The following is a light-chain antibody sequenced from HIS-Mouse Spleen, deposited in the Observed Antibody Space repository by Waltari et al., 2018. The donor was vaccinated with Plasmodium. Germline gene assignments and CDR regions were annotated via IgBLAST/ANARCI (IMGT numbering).Light chain of an antibody. CDR1: QRVSSN. CDR3: QQYNNWSFT. V-gene: IGKV3-15*01. Sequence: EIVMTQSPATLSVPPGERATLDCRASQRVSSNLAWYQQKPGQAPGLLIYGASTRATGIPARFSGSGSGTEFTLTISSLQSEDFAVDYCQQYNNWSFTFGPGTKVDIK. J-gene: IGKJ3*01. CDR2: GAS.